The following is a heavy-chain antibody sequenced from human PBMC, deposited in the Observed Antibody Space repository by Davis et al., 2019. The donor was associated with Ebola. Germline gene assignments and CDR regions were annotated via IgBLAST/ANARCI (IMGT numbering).Heavy chain of an antibody. V-gene: IGHV3-23*01. Sequence: SVKGRFTISRDNSKNTLYLQMNSLRAEDTAVYYCAKDRGGSGSYYNPNWFDPWGQGTLVTVSS. J-gene: IGHJ5*02. D-gene: IGHD3-10*01. CDR3: AKDRGGSGSYYNPNWFDP.